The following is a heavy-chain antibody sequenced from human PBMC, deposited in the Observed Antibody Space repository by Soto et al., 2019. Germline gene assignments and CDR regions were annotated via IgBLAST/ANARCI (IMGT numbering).Heavy chain of an antibody. J-gene: IGHJ1*01. Sequence: QVQLVQSGAEVKKPGASVKVSCKASGYTSTSYGISWVRQAPGQGLEWMGWISAYNGNTNYAQKLQGRVTMTTDTSTSTAYMELRSLISDDTAVYYCARDWFMGTGIAVAGTYFQLWGQGTLVTVSS. V-gene: IGHV1-18*01. CDR1: GYTSTSYG. CDR3: ARDWFMGTGIAVAGTYFQL. CDR2: ISAYNGNT. D-gene: IGHD6-19*01.